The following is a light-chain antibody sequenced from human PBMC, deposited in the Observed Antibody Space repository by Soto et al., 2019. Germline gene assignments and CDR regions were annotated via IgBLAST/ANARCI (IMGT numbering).Light chain of an antibody. CDR2: SDD. V-gene: IGLV1-44*01. J-gene: IGLJ2*01. CDR3: CSYSLTSTSVV. Sequence: QSVLTQPPSASGTPGQRVSISCSGSSSNIGSNAVSWYQHFPGTAPKVLIYSDDQRPSGVPDRFSGSKSGTSASLAISGLRAEDEADYFCCSYSLTSTSVVFGGGTKVTVL. CDR1: SSNIGSNA.